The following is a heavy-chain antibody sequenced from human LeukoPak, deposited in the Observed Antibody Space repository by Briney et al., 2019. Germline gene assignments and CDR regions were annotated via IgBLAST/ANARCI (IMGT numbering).Heavy chain of an antibody. V-gene: IGHV4-61*02. CDR1: GDSIPSGTYY. J-gene: IGHJ3*02. CDR3: ARRVTIFGVVGTFDI. CDR2: ISNSGISS. D-gene: IGHD3-3*01. Sequence: PSETLSLTCHVSGDSIPSGTYYGSWIRQAAGKGLEWIGRISNSGISSNYNPSLKSRVTISIDTSKKQIFLELRSVTAADTAVYYCARRVTIFGVVGTFDIWGQGTTVTVSS.